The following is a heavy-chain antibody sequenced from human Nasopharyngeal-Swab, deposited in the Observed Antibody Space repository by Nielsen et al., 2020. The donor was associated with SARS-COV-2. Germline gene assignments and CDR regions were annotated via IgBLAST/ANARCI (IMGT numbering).Heavy chain of an antibody. D-gene: IGHD2-15*01. CDR2: ISSVSDSI. CDR3: ARCSPSKCHLGNGLDV. CDR1: GFTFSSHS. J-gene: IGHJ6*02. Sequence: GESLKISCAASGFTFSSHSMIWVRQAPGKGLEWLSSISSVSDSIPHADSVKGRFTTYRDNAKNSLYLQMTSLRAEDTAVYYCARCSPSKCHLGNGLDVWGQGTTVTVSS. V-gene: IGHV3-21*01.